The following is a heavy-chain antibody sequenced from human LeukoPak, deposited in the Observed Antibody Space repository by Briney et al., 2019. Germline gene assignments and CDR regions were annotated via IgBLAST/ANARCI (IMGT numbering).Heavy chain of an antibody. J-gene: IGHJ4*02. Sequence: SETLSLTCTVSGGSISSYYWSWIRQPPGKGLEWIGYIYYSGSTNYNPSLKSRVTISVDTSKNQFSLKLSSVTAADTAVYYCARLRGYDYVWGSYRYTGTYFDYWGQGTLVTVSS. V-gene: IGHV4-59*08. CDR2: IYYSGST. CDR3: ARLRGYDYVWGSYRYTGTYFDY. CDR1: GGSISSYY. D-gene: IGHD3-16*02.